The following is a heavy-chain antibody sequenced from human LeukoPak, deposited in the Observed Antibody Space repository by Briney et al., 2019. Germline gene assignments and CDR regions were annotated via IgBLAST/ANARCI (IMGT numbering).Heavy chain of an antibody. CDR3: ARRVIRGLNGWFDP. D-gene: IGHD3/OR15-3a*01. CDR1: GFTFNDYC. Sequence: GGSLRLSCAASGFTFNDYCMTWIRQAPGKGLEWVSYISNSGTAKYYADSVKGRFTISGDNAKNSLYLQLNSLRADDTAVYYCARRVIRGLNGWFDPWGQGTLVTVSS. V-gene: IGHV3-11*01. CDR2: ISNSGTAK. J-gene: IGHJ5*02.